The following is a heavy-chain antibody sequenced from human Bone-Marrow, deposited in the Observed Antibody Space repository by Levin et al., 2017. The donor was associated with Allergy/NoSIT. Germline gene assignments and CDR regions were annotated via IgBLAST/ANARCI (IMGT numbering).Heavy chain of an antibody. V-gene: IGHV3-33*01. CDR2: IWYDGSKK. D-gene: IGHD3-16*01. J-gene: IGHJ4*02. CDR3: ASDPPDGGFDH. Sequence: GGSLRLSCAASGLTFSTYGMHWVRQAPGKGLEWVAVIWYDGSKKYYADSVKGRFTISRDNSKNTLYLQMNSLRAEDTAVYYCASDPPDGGFDHWGQGTLVTVSS. CDR1: GLTFSTYG.